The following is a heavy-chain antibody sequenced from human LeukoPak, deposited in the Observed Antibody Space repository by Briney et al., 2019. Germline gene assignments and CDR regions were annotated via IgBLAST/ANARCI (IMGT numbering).Heavy chain of an antibody. D-gene: IGHD1-26*01. J-gene: IGHJ1*01. CDR1: GFTFSSYS. CDR2: ISSSSSTI. V-gene: IGHV3-48*01. Sequence: GGSLRLSCAASGFTFSSYSMNWVRQAPGKGLEWVSYISSSSSTIYYADSVKGRFTISRDNAKNSLYLQMNSLRVEDTAVYYCVRGSPRSGSYYPFTYWGQGTLVTVSS. CDR3: VRGSPRSGSYYPFTY.